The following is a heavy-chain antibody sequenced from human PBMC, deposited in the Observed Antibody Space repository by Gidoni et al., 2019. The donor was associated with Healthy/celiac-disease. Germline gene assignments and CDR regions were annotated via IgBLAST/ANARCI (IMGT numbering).Heavy chain of an antibody. Sequence: QVQLQESGPGLVQPSQTLSPTCTVSGGSISRGCYYWSWIRQHPGKGLEWIGYIYSSGSTYYNPSLKSRVTISVDTSKNQFSLKLSSVTAADTAVYYCARNNIVVVGAATPYGWFDPWGQGTLVTVSS. V-gene: IGHV4-31*03. J-gene: IGHJ5*02. CDR1: GGSISRGCYY. D-gene: IGHD2-15*01. CDR3: ARNNIVVVGAATPYGWFDP. CDR2: IYSSGST.